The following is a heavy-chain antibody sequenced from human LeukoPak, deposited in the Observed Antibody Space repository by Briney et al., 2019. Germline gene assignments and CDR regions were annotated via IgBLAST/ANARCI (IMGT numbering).Heavy chain of an antibody. V-gene: IGHV4-34*01. CDR3: ARGVDYYGV. J-gene: IGHJ4*02. CDR2: INHSGRT. CDR1: GGSFSGYY. Sequence: SETLSLTCAVYGGSFSGYYWDWIRQPPGKGLEWIGEINHSGRTNYNPSLKSRVTISVDTSKKQFSLKLSSVTAADTAVYYCARGVDYYGVWGQGTLVTVSS. D-gene: IGHD3-10*01.